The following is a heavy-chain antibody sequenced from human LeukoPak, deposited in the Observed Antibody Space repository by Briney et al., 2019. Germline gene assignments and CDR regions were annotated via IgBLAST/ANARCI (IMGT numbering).Heavy chain of an antibody. CDR1: GFTFDDYA. Sequence: PGRSLRLSCAASGFTFDDYAMHWVRQASGKGLEWVSGIGWNSGGIVYADSVKGRFTISRDNAKNSLYLQMNSLGAEDTALYYCVKVTAAGFVDHWGQGTLVTVSS. CDR2: IGWNSGGI. J-gene: IGHJ4*02. CDR3: VKVTAAGFVDH. V-gene: IGHV3-9*01. D-gene: IGHD6-13*01.